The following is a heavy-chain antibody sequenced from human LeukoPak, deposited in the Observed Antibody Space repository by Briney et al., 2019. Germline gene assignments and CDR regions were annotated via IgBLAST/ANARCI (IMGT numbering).Heavy chain of an antibody. D-gene: IGHD5-18*01. J-gene: IGHJ4*02. CDR3: AGYSYGRLDL. V-gene: IGHV4-4*07. CDR1: GGSIISYY. CDR2: IYPSGST. Sequence: PSETLSLTCTVSGGSIISYYWSWSRQPAGVGLEWIGRIYPSGSTNYNPSLMSRVTMSVDTSKNQFSLKLSSATAADTAVYYCAGYSYGRLDLWGQGTLVTVSS.